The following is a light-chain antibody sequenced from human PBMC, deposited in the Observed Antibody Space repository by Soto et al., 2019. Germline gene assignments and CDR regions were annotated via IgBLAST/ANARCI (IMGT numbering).Light chain of an antibody. CDR1: QSISSW. Sequence: DIQLTQSPSTLSASLVDRVTITRRASQSISSWLAWYQQKPGKAPKILIYKAPSLESGVPSRLSGSRSGTELALTISSLQPEDLATYYCQQYNSYPLTFGGGTKVDIK. CDR3: QQYNSYPLT. J-gene: IGKJ4*01. V-gene: IGKV1-5*03. CDR2: KAP.